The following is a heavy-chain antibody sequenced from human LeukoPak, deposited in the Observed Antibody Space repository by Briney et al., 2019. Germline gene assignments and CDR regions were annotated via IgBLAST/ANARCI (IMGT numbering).Heavy chain of an antibody. V-gene: IGHV3-21*01. Sequence: GGSLRLSCAASGFTFSSYTMNWVRQAPGKGLEWVSSTSPTTAYIYYAGSVKGRFTVSRDNAKNSLYLQMHSLRAEDTAAYYCATSYYMDVWGKRATVTVSS. J-gene: IGHJ6*03. CDR3: ATSYYMDV. CDR2: TSPTTAYI. CDR1: GFTFSSYT.